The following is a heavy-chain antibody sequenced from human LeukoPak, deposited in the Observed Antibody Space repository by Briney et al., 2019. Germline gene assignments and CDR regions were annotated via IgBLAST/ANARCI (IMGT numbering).Heavy chain of an antibody. CDR3: ARVVLQQLVFDY. Sequence: GGSLRLSCAASGFTFSSYAMHWVRQAPGKGLEWVAVISYDGSNKYYADSVKGRFTISRDNSKNTLYLQMNSLRAEDTAVYYCARVVLQQLVFDYWGQGTLVTVSS. CDR2: ISYDGSNK. D-gene: IGHD6-13*01. J-gene: IGHJ4*02. CDR1: GFTFSSYA. V-gene: IGHV3-30*04.